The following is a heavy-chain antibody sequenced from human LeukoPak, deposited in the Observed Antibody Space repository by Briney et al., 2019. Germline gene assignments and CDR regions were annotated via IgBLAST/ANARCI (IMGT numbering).Heavy chain of an antibody. CDR2: INHSGST. CDR3: ARVEDIVVVPAAPTGWRWFDP. Sequence: SETLSLTCAVYGGSFSGYYWSWIRQPPGKGLEWIGEINHSGSTNYNPSLKSRVTISVDTSKNQFSLKLSSVTAADTAVYYCARVEDIVVVPAAPTGWRWFDPWGQGTLVTVSS. D-gene: IGHD2-2*01. CDR1: GGSFSGYY. J-gene: IGHJ5*02. V-gene: IGHV4-34*01.